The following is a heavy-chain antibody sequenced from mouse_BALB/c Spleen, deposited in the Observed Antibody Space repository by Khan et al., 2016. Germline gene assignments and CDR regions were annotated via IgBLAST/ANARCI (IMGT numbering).Heavy chain of an antibody. CDR3: VIRSDGHYRYFAV. D-gene: IGHD2-3*01. Sequence: QVQLQQSGAELMKPGAAVKMSCKASGYTFIDYWIEWIKQRPGHGLEWIGEILPGSDSTKYSEKFKGKATFTADTYSNTVHMQFSSLTSCASSVYYCVIRSDGHYRYFAVWRAATTVTVSS. CDR2: ILPGSDST. J-gene: IGHJ1*01. CDR1: GYTFIDYW. V-gene: IGHV1-9*01.